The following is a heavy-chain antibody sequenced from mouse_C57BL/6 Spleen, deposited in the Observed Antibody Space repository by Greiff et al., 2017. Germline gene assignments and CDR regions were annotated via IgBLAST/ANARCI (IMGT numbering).Heavy chain of an antibody. CDR3: ARSDYDKAWFAY. CDR2: IDPSDSYT. J-gene: IGHJ3*01. Sequence: VQLQQPGAELVMPGASVKLSCKASGYTFTSYWMHWVKQRPGQGLEWIGEIDPSDSYTNYNQKFKGKSTLTVDKSSSTAYMQLSSLTSEDYAVYYCARSDYDKAWFAYWGQGTLVTVSA. V-gene: IGHV1-69*01. D-gene: IGHD2-4*01. CDR1: GYTFTSYW.